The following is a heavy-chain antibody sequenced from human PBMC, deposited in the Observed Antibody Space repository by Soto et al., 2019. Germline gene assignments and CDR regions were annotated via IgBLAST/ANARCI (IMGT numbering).Heavy chain of an antibody. CDR1: GGTFSSYA. D-gene: IGHD1-1*01. J-gene: IGHJ3*02. CDR3: ARAVWRTQLPHAFDI. CDR2: IIPIFGTA. Sequence: ASVKVSCKASGGTFSSYAISWVRQAPGQGLEWMGGIIPIFGTANYAQKFQGRVTITADESTSTAYMELSSLRSEDTAVYYCARAVWRTQLPHAFDIWAKGQWSPSPQ. V-gene: IGHV1-69*13.